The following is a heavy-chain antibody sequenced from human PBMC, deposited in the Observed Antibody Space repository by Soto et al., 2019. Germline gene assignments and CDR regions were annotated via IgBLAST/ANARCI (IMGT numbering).Heavy chain of an antibody. Sequence: GASVKVSCKASGYTFTSYGISWVRQAPGQGLEWMGWISAYNGNTNYAQKLQGRVTMTTDTSTSTAYMELRSLRSDDTAVYYCARYFRNHPTGWFYPWGQGTLVPVSS. V-gene: IGHV1-18*01. J-gene: IGHJ5*02. D-gene: IGHD3-9*01. CDR1: GYTFTSYG. CDR3: ARYFRNHPTGWFYP. CDR2: ISAYNGNT.